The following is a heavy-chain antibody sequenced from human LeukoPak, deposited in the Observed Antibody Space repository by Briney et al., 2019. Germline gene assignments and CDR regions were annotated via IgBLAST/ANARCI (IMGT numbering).Heavy chain of an antibody. CDR1: GFAFDDYA. D-gene: IGHD6-13*01. CDR2: INWNSDTI. Sequence: GGSLRLSCVASGFAFDDYAMYWVRQVPGKGLEWASGINWNSDTIDYADSVKGRFTISRDNAKNSLYLQMTSLRAEDTAVYYCAKGSSPFDYWGQGTLVTVSS. J-gene: IGHJ4*02. V-gene: IGHV3-9*01. CDR3: AKGSSPFDY.